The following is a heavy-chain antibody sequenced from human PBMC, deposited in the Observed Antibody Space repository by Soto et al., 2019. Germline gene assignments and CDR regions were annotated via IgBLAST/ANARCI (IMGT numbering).Heavy chain of an antibody. V-gene: IGHV3-23*01. CDR2: IRGSGGAT. Sequence: EVQLLESGGDLVQPGGSLRLSCAASGFTLSSYDMGWVRQAPGRGLEWISLIRGSGGATFHADSVEGRLTISRDISKNTLYLQMNSLRAEDSAVYYCAKDRGDNAGYPAFDIWGQGTMVTVSS. CDR1: GFTLSSYD. CDR3: AKDRGDNAGYPAFDI. J-gene: IGHJ3*02. D-gene: IGHD3-9*01.